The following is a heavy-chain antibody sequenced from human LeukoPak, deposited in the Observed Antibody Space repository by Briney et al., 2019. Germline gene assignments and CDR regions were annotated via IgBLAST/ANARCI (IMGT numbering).Heavy chain of an antibody. V-gene: IGHV3-11*06. D-gene: IGHD4-17*01. CDR2: ISSSSSYT. J-gene: IGHJ4*02. Sequence: GGSLRLFCGASGFTFSGYYLSWFRQAPGEGVEWVSYISSSSSYTNYADSVKGRFTISRDNAKNSLYLQMNSLRAEDTAVYYCARTSNPATVTTEFDYWGQGTLVTVSS. CDR3: ARTSNPATVTTEFDY. CDR1: GFTFSGYY.